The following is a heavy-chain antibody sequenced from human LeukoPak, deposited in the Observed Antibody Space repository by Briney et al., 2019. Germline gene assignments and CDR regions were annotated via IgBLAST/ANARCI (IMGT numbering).Heavy chain of an antibody. J-gene: IGHJ4*02. V-gene: IGHV4-59*01. CDR3: AREYCSSTSCYFDY. CDR1: GGSFSGYY. D-gene: IGHD2-2*01. Sequence: ASETLSLTCAVYGGSFSGYYWSWIRQPPGKGLEWIGYIYYSGSTYYNPSLKSRVTISVDTSKNQFSLKLSSVTAADTAVYYCAREYCSSTSCYFDYWGQGTLVTVSS. CDR2: IYYSGST.